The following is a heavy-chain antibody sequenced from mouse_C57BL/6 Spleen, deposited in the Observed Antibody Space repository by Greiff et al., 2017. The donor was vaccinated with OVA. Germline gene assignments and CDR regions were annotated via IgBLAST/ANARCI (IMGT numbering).Heavy chain of an antibody. V-gene: IGHV6-3*01. D-gene: IGHD2-5*01. CDR1: GFTFSNYW. Sequence: VQLKESGGGLVQPGGSMKLSCVASGFTFSNYWMNWVRQSPEKGLEWVAQIRLKSDNYATHYAESVKGRFTISRDDSKSSVYLQMNNLRAEDTGIYYCTGGSNYEAYWGQGTLVTVSA. J-gene: IGHJ3*01. CDR2: IRLKSDNYAT. CDR3: TGGSNYEAY.